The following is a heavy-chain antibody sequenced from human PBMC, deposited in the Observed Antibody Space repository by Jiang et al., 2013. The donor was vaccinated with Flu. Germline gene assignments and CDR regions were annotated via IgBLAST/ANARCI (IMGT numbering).Heavy chain of an antibody. J-gene: IGHJ4*02. Sequence: VQLLESGGGVVRPGGSLRLSCAASGFRFDDYGMSWVRQAPGKGLEWVSGMNWNGDSIGYADSVKGRFTISRDNAKNYLYLQMNGLRAEDTALYHCVRGGTYGDMMDYWGQGTLVTVSS. CDR2: MNWNGDSI. CDR1: GFRFDDYG. V-gene: IGHV3-20*01. D-gene: IGHD4-17*01. CDR3: VRGGTYGDMMDY.